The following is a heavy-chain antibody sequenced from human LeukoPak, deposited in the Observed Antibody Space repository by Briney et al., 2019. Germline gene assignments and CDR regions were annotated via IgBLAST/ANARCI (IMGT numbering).Heavy chain of an antibody. J-gene: IGHJ3*02. Sequence: PSETLSLTCTVSGYSISSGYYWGWIRQPPGKGLEWIGNIYHSGSTFYNPSLKSRVTISVDTSKNQFSLKLSSVTAADTAVYYCACLTTADAFDIWGQGTKVTVSS. D-gene: IGHD3-22*01. CDR2: IYHSGST. CDR3: ACLTTADAFDI. CDR1: GYSISSGYY. V-gene: IGHV4-38-2*02.